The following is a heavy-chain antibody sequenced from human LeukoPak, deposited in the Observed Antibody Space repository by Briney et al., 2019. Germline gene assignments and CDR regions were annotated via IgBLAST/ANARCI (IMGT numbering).Heavy chain of an antibody. V-gene: IGHV3-30*18. Sequence: PGGSLRLSCEASGFTFSNYGMHWVRQAPGRGLQWVALISYDGSNEYFADSVKGRFTISRDNSKNTLYLQMNSLRAEDTAVYYCAKIGGPQGFDHWGQGTLVTVSS. CDR2: ISYDGSNE. CDR1: GFTFSNYG. D-gene: IGHD3-16*01. J-gene: IGHJ4*02. CDR3: AKIGGPQGFDH.